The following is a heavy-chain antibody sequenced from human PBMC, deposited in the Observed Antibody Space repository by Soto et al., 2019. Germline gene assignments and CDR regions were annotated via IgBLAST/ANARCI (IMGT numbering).Heavy chain of an antibody. CDR3: ARGGTYCSTTSCYFDY. CDR2: ISGSGGST. CDR1: GFTFSSYA. J-gene: IGHJ4*02. V-gene: IGHV3-23*01. Sequence: GGSLRLSCAASGFTFSSYAMSWVRQAPGKGLEWVSAISGSGGSTYYADSVKGRFTISRDNSKNTLYLQMNSLRAEDTAVYYCARGGTYCSTTSCYFDYWGQGTLVTVSS. D-gene: IGHD2-2*01.